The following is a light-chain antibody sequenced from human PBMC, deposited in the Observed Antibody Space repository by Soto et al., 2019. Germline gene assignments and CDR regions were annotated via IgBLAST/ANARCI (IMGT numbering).Light chain of an antibody. J-gene: IGKJ1*01. CDR3: QQYANSPT. V-gene: IGKV3-20*01. CDR1: QSVSSSY. CDR2: GAS. Sequence: EIVLTQSPGTLSLSPGERATLSCRASQSVSSSYLAWYQQKPGQAPRLLIYGASSRATGIPDRFSGSGSGTDFTLTISGLEPEDFAVYYCQQYANSPTFGQGTKVEIK.